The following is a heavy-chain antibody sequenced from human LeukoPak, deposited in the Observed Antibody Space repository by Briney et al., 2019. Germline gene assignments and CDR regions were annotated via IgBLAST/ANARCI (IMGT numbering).Heavy chain of an antibody. CDR2: ISGSGGST. CDR1: GFTFSSYG. CDR3: ARRVLLWFGELPY. V-gene: IGHV3-23*01. Sequence: PGGSLRLSCAASGFTFSSYGMSWVRQAPGKGLEWVSAISGSGGSTYYADSVKGRFTISRDNSKNTLYLQMNSLRAEDTAVYYCARRVLLWFGELPYWGQGTLVTVSS. D-gene: IGHD3-10*01. J-gene: IGHJ4*02.